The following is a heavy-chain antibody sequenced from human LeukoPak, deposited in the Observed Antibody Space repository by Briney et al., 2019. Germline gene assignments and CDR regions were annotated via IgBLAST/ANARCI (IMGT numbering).Heavy chain of an antibody. D-gene: IGHD6-19*01. Sequence: GGSLRLSCAASGFTFSSYWMHWVRQAPGKGLVWVSRINSDGSTTSYADSVMGRFSISRDNAKNTLYLQMNSLRAEDTAVYYCARVIYSGWEGELSDWGQGTLVTVSS. V-gene: IGHV3-74*01. CDR2: INSDGSTT. J-gene: IGHJ4*02. CDR3: ARVIYSGWEGELSD. CDR1: GFTFSSYW.